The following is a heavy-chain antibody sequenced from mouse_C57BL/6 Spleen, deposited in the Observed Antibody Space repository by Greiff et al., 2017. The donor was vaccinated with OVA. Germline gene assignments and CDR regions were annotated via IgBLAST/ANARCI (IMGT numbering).Heavy chain of an antibody. D-gene: IGHD4-1*01. CDR2: ISYDGSN. V-gene: IGHV3-6*01. J-gene: IGHJ2*01. Sequence: VQLKESGPGLVKPSQSLSLTCSVTGYSITSGYYWNWIRQFPGNKLEWMGYISYDGSNNYNPSLKNRISITRDTSKNQFFLKLNSVTTEDTATYYCASGELTGTYYWGQGTTLTVSS. CDR1: GYSITSGYY. CDR3: ASGELTGTYY.